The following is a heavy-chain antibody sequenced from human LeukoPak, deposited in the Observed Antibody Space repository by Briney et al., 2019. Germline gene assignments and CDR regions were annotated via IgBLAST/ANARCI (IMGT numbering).Heavy chain of an antibody. CDR3: AREVGQQLARYFDY. Sequence: GGSLRLSYAASGFTVSSNYMSWVRQAPGKGLEWASVIYSGGSTYYADSVKGRFTISRDNSKNTLYLQMNSLRAEDTAVYYCAREVGQQLARYFDYWGQGTLVTVSS. V-gene: IGHV3-53*01. J-gene: IGHJ4*02. CDR2: IYSGGST. CDR1: GFTVSSNY. D-gene: IGHD6-13*01.